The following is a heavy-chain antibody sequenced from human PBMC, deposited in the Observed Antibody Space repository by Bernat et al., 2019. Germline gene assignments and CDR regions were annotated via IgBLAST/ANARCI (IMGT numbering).Heavy chain of an antibody. V-gene: IGHV3-30*18. CDR1: GFTFSSYA. Sequence: QVQLVESGGGVVQPGRSLRLSCAAFGFTFSSYAMHWVRQAPGKGLEWVAVISYDGSNKYYADSVKGRFTISRDNSKNTLYLQMNSLRAEDTAVYYCAKSDQLLDYYYYYYMDVWGKGTTVTVSS. J-gene: IGHJ6*03. CDR3: AKSDQLLDYYYYYYMDV. D-gene: IGHD2-2*01. CDR2: ISYDGSNK.